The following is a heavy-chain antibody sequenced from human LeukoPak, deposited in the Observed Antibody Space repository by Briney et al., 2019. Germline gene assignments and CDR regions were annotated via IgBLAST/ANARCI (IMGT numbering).Heavy chain of an antibody. J-gene: IGHJ4*02. CDR2: ISGSGGGT. V-gene: IGHV3-23*01. CDR1: GFTFSNYA. CDR3: AKAGPRGYSGYSEFDY. Sequence: GGALRLSCAASGFTFSNYAMCWVRQAPGKGLEWVSAISGSGGGTYYADSVKGRFTISRDNSKNTLYVQMNSLRAEDTAVYYCAKAGPRGYSGYSEFDYWGQGTLVTVSS. D-gene: IGHD5-12*01.